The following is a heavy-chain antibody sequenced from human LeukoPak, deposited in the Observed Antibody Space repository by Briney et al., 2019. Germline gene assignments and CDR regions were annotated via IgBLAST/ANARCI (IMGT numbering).Heavy chain of an antibody. CDR1: GGSSSGYY. CDR3: ARDRRLFILVTQTYYYYYYGMDV. V-gene: IGHV4-34*01. Sequence: ASETLSLTCAVYGGSSSGYYWSWIRQPPGKGLEWIGEINHSGSTNYNPSLKSRVTISVDTSKNQFSLKLSSVTAADTAVYYCARDRRLFILVTQTYYYYYYGMDVWGQGTTVTVSS. D-gene: IGHD3/OR15-3a*01. CDR2: INHSGST. J-gene: IGHJ6*02.